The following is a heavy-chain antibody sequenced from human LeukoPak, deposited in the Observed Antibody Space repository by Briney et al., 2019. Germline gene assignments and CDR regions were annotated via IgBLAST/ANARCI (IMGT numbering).Heavy chain of an antibody. CDR3: ARDLEWELLKLRPGWYFDL. CDR1: GYSISSGYY. Sequence: SETLSLTCTVSGYSISSGYYWGWIRQPPGKGLEWIGSIYHSGSTYYNPSLKSRVTISVDTSKNQFSLKLSSVTAADTAVYYCARDLEWELLKLRPGWYFDLWGRGTLVTVSS. V-gene: IGHV4-38-2*02. CDR2: IYHSGST. J-gene: IGHJ2*01. D-gene: IGHD1-26*01.